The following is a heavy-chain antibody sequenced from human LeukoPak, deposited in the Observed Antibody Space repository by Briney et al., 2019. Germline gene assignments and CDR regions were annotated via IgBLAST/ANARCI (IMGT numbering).Heavy chain of an antibody. Sequence: PGGSLRLSCAVSGFTFSRYSMNWVRQAPGKGLEWVSVISGGSTSTFYADSVKGRFTISRDNSKNTLYLQMNSLRAEDTAMYYCAKDADTATIIYWYFDLWGRGTLVTVSS. J-gene: IGHJ2*01. CDR1: GFTFSRYS. CDR3: AKDADTATIIYWYFDL. CDR2: ISGGSTST. D-gene: IGHD5-18*01. V-gene: IGHV3-NL1*01.